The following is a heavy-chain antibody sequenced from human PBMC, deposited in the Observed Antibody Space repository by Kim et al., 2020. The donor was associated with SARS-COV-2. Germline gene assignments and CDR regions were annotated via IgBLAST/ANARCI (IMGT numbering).Heavy chain of an antibody. CDR3: ARGLSKGIAVAGMGLGFDP. J-gene: IGHJ5*02. CDR2: ISSSSSTI. CDR1: GFTFSSYS. Sequence: GGSLRLSCAASGFTFSSYSMNWVRQAPGKGLEWVSYISSSSSTIYYADSVKGRFTISRDNAKNSLYLQMNSLRDEDTAVYYCARGLSKGIAVAGMGLGFDPWGQGTLVTVSS. D-gene: IGHD6-19*01. V-gene: IGHV3-48*02.